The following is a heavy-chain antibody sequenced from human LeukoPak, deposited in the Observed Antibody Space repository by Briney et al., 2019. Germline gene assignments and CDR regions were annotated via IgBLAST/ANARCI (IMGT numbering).Heavy chain of an antibody. Sequence: GRSLRLFCAASGFTFSSYVMHWVRQAPGKGLEWVAIISYDGSNKYYADSVKGRFTISRDNSKNTLYLQMNSLRAEDTAVYYCAKDSPMITFGAWGQGTLVTVSS. CDR2: ISYDGSNK. CDR3: AKDSPMITFGA. D-gene: IGHD3-16*01. V-gene: IGHV3-30*04. J-gene: IGHJ5*02. CDR1: GFTFSSYV.